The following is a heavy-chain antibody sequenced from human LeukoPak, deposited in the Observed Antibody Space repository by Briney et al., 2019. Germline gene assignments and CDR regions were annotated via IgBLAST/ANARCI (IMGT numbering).Heavy chain of an antibody. CDR2: IYYSGST. CDR1: GGPISSSF. J-gene: IGHJ4*02. V-gene: IGHV4-59*01. CDR3: ARVRRGFGDYDPNYFDY. Sequence: PSETLSLTCIVSGGPISSSFWSWIRQSPGKGLEWIGYIYYSGSTNYNPSLKSRVTISVDTSKNQVSLRLSSVTAADTAVYYCARVRRGFGDYDPNYFDYWGQGTLVTVS. D-gene: IGHD4-17*01.